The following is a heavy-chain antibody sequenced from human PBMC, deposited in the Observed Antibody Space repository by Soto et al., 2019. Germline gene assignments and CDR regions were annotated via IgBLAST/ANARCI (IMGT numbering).Heavy chain of an antibody. CDR2: INHSGIA. CDR1: GGSFNGYY. CDR3: ARGNDYYYDSSGSYDY. D-gene: IGHD3-22*01. J-gene: IGHJ4*02. Sequence: SETLSLTCGVYGGSFNGYYWTWIRQPPGKGLEWIGEINHSGIANYNPSLKRRVTISVDTSKNQFSLEWRSVTAADTAVYYCARGNDYYYDSSGSYDYWGQGTLVTVSS. V-gene: IGHV4-34*01.